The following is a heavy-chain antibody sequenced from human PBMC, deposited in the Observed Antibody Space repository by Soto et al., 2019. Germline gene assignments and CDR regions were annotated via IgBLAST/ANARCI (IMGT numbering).Heavy chain of an antibody. Sequence: PGGSLRLSCAASGVTVSSYAMSGVRQAPGKGLDWVSAISGSGGSIYYADSVKGRFTISRDNSKNTLYLQMNSLRAEDTAVYYCAKPHISQNIWFGEHNWFDPWGQGTLVTVSS. CDR1: GVTVSSYA. D-gene: IGHD3-10*01. CDR2: ISGSGGSI. CDR3: AKPHISQNIWFGEHNWFDP. J-gene: IGHJ5*02. V-gene: IGHV3-23*01.